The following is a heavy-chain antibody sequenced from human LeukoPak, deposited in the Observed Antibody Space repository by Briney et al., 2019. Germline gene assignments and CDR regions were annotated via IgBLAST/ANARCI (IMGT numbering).Heavy chain of an antibody. J-gene: IGHJ6*02. CDR1: GYTFTSYD. V-gene: IGHV1-69*04. CDR3: ARERVYGSGNDGMDV. D-gene: IGHD3-10*01. Sequence: ASVKVSCKASGYTFTSYDINWVRQAPGQGLEWMGRIIPILGIANYAQKFQGRVTITADKSTSTAYMELSSLRSEDTAVYYCARERVYGSGNDGMDVWGQGTTVTVSS. CDR2: IIPILGIA.